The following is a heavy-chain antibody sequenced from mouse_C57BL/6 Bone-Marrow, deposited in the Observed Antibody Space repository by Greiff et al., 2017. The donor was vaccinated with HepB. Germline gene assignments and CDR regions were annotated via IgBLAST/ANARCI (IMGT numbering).Heavy chain of an antibody. CDR3: TTTYPFFDY. CDR2: IEPENGDT. J-gene: IGHJ2*01. V-gene: IGHV14-4*01. CDR1: GFNIKDDY. Sequence: VQLQQSGAELVRPGASVKLSCTASGFNIKDDYMHWVKQRPEQGLEWIGWIEPENGDTEYASKFQGKATITADTSSNTAYLQLSSLTSEDTAVYYCTTTYPFFDYWGQGTTLTVSS.